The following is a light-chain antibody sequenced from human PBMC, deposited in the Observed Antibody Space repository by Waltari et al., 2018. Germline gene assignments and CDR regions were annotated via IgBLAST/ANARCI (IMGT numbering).Light chain of an antibody. V-gene: IGLV2-18*02. CDR1: SSDVGSYNR. Sequence: QSALTQPPSVSGSPGQSVTISCPGPSSDVGSYNRVSWYQQPPGTAPKLMIYEVSNRPSGVPDRFSGSKSGNTASLTISGLQAEDEADYYCSSYTSSSSVVFGGGTKLTVL. J-gene: IGLJ2*01. CDR3: SSYTSSSSVV. CDR2: EVS.